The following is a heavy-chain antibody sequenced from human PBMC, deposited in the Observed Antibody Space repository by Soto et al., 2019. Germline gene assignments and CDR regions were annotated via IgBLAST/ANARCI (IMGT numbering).Heavy chain of an antibody. V-gene: IGHV3-48*01. CDR3: ARDRHSLARIAAASYYYYYMDV. J-gene: IGHJ6*03. D-gene: IGHD6-13*01. Sequence: GGSLRLSCAASGFTFSSYSMNWVRQAPGKGLEWVSYISSSSSTIYYADSVKGRFTISRDNAKNSLYLQMNSLRAEDTAVYYCARDRHSLARIAAASYYYYYMDVWGKGTTVTVSS. CDR2: ISSSSSTI. CDR1: GFTFSSYS.